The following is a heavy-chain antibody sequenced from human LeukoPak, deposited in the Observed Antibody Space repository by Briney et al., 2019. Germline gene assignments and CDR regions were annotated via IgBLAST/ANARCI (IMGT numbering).Heavy chain of an antibody. V-gene: IGHV4-59*01. CDR2: IYYSGST. Sequence: SETLSLTCTVSGGSISSYYWSWIRQPPGKGLEWTGYIYYSGSTNYNPSLKSRVTISVDTSKNQFSLKLSSVTAADTAVYYCARDPRGYSTPGGFDYWGQGTLVTVSS. J-gene: IGHJ4*02. CDR1: GGSISSYY. D-gene: IGHD6-13*01. CDR3: ARDPRGYSTPGGFDY.